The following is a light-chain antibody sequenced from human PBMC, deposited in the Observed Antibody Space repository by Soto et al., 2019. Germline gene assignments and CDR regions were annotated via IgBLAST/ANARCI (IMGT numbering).Light chain of an antibody. J-gene: IGKJ1*01. CDR2: GAS. CDR3: QQYGSSRT. CDR1: QSVSSSY. Sequence: EILLTQCPGTLSLSPGEKATLSCRASQSVSSSYLAWYQQKPGQAPRLLIYGASSRATGIPDRFSGSGSGTDFTLTISRLEPEDFAVYYCQQYGSSRTFGQGTKVDIK. V-gene: IGKV3-20*01.